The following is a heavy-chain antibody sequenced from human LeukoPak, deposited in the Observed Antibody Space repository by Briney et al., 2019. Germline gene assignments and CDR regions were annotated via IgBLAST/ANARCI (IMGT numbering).Heavy chain of an antibody. CDR1: GLTFDDYA. J-gene: IGHJ4*02. CDR2: ISWNSGSI. Sequence: PGGSLRLSCAASGLTFDDYAMHWVRQAPGKGLEWVSGISWNSGSIGYADSVKGRFTISRDNAKNSLYLQMNSLRAEDTALYYCAKDSSIAVAGTSYYFDYWGQGTLVTVSS. V-gene: IGHV3-9*01. D-gene: IGHD6-19*01. CDR3: AKDSSIAVAGTSYYFDY.